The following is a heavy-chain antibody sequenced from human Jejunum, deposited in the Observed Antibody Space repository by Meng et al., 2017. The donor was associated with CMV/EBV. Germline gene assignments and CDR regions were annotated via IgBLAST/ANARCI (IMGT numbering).Heavy chain of an antibody. Sequence: AAFGFILDNYPIFWVRQSPGKGLEWVSSISPTTGNIYYADTVKGRFTISRDTSENTLYLQMNSLRAADTAIYYCARPAYIDRGGFDYWGQGTLVTVSS. D-gene: IGHD3-16*01. J-gene: IGHJ4*02. CDR1: GFILDNYP. CDR3: ARPAYIDRGGFDY. V-gene: IGHV3-23*01. CDR2: ISPTTGNI.